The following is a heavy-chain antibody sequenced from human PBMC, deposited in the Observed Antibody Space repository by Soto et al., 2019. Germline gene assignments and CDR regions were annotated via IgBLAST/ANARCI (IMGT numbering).Heavy chain of an antibody. V-gene: IGHV3-33*01. CDR3: ARDQGRATADGPLGNGLDV. CDR2: IWFDASHE. D-gene: IGHD6-13*01. Sequence: PGGSLRLSCGASGFSFSDYGMHWVRQAPGKGLEWLTIIWFDASHEYYADSVEGRFTISRDNSNNTLYLQLKSLTADDTAVYFCARDQGRATADGPLGNGLDVWGQGTEVTVYS. J-gene: IGHJ6*02. CDR1: GFSFSDYG.